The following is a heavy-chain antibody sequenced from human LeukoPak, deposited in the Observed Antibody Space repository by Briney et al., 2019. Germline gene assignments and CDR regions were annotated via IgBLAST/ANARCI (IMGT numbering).Heavy chain of an antibody. J-gene: IGHJ2*01. CDR3: ARGRTGFWSGPRYFDL. D-gene: IGHD3-3*01. V-gene: IGHV4-34*01. CDR2: INHSGST. Sequence: SETLSLTCTVYGGSFSGYYWSWIRQPPGKGLEWIGEINHSGSTNYNPSLKSRVTISVDTSKNQFSLKLSSVTAADTAVYYCARGRTGFWSGPRYFDLWGRGTLVTVSS. CDR1: GGSFSGYY.